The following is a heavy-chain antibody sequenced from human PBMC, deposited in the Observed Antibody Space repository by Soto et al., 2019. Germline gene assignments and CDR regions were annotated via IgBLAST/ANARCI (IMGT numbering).Heavy chain of an antibody. CDR1: GYTFTSYG. V-gene: IGHV1-2*04. J-gene: IGHJ6*02. Sequence: ASVKVSCKASGYTFTSYGMNWVRQAPGRGLEWLGRINPKSGGTSTAQKFQGWVTMTTDTSISTASMELTRLTSDDTAIYYCARGDSTDCSNGVCSFFYNHDMDVWGQGTTVTVSS. D-gene: IGHD2-8*01. CDR2: INPKSGGT. CDR3: ARGDSTDCSNGVCSFFYNHDMDV.